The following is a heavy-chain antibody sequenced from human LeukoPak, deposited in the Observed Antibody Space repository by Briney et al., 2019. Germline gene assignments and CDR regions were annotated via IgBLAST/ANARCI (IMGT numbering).Heavy chain of an antibody. J-gene: IGHJ4*01. D-gene: IGHD2-8*01. V-gene: IGHV3-11*01. CDR3: STDPRLLIY. Sequence: GGSLRLSCVVSGFGFSDSYMTWIRQTPGKGLEWLAYISGSGSDIYYADSVKGRFTISRDNAKNSLDLQMNSLRPDDTALYYCSTDPRLLIYWGHGALVTVSS. CDR2: ISGSGSDI. CDR1: GFGFSDSY.